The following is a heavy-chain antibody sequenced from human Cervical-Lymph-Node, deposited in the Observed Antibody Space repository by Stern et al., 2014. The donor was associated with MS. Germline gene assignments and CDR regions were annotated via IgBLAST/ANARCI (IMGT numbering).Heavy chain of an antibody. J-gene: IGHJ4*02. CDR3: ASAYYDTSGSDY. D-gene: IGHD3-22*01. CDR1: GLTFSSYG. V-gene: IGHV3-30*03. Sequence: VQLEESGGGVVQPGRSLRLSCAVSGLTFSSYGMHWVRQAPGKGLEWVALISYDGSRKSYADSVKGRFTISRDNSKTTLYLQMNSLRVEDTAVYYCASAYYDTSGSDYWGQGALVTVSS. CDR2: ISYDGSRK.